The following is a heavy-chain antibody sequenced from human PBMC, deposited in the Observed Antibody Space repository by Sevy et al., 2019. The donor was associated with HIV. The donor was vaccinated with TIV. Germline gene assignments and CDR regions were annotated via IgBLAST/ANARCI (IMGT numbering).Heavy chain of an antibody. V-gene: IGHV3-23*01. CDR1: GFTFSTYA. D-gene: IGHD2-15*01. CDR3: ANLEDYSFPLDF. Sequence: GGYLRLSCAASGFTFSTYAMNWVRQAPGKGLEWVSSISNNGATTYYTDSVKDRFTISRDNSKNMVYLQMNSLRTEDTPVHYCANLEDYSFPLDFWGQGTLVTVSS. CDR2: ISNNGATT. J-gene: IGHJ4*02.